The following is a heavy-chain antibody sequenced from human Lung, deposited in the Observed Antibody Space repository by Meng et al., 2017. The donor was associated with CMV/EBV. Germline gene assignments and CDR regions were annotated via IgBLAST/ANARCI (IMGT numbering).Heavy chain of an antibody. CDR1: GFIFSDYY. D-gene: IGHD2-21*01. CDR3: ARDRGHTSYFYFYGMDV. J-gene: IGHJ6*02. CDR2: ISTGGSAI. Sequence: GESXKISCAASGFIFSDYYMSWIRQAPGKGLEWVSYISTGGSAIFYADSVEGRFTISRDNAKNSLYLQMNSLRAEDTAVYYCARDRGHTSYFYFYGMDVWXQGTTVTVSS. V-gene: IGHV3-11*01.